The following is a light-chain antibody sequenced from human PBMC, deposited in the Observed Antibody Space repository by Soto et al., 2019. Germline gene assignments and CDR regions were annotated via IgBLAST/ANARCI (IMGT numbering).Light chain of an antibody. Sequence: DIQVTQSPSSLSASLGDRVSITCRASRDISNYLAWYQQKPGQVPRLLISGASTLHSGVPSRFSGSGSGTAFTLTITSMQPEDIATYFWQKYDTAPLTFGGGTKVEI. J-gene: IGKJ4*02. CDR2: GAS. V-gene: IGKV1-27*01. CDR3: QKYDTAPLT. CDR1: RDISNY.